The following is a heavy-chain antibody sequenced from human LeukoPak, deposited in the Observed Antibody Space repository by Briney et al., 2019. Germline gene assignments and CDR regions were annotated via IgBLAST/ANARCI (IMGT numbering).Heavy chain of an antibody. Sequence: PGGSLRLSCAASGFTFSSYGMHWVRQAPGKGLEWVAFIRYDGSNKYYADSVKGRFTISRDNSKSTLYLQMNSLRAEDTAVYYCAKDGPEYCSSTSCSRRWYYYYYMDVWGKGTTVTVSS. D-gene: IGHD2-2*01. CDR3: AKDGPEYCSSTSCSRRWYYYYYMDV. CDR2: IRYDGSNK. CDR1: GFTFSSYG. J-gene: IGHJ6*03. V-gene: IGHV3-30*02.